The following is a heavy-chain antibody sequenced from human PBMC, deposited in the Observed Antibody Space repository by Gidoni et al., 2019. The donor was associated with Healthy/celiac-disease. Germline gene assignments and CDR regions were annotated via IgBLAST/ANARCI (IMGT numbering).Heavy chain of an antibody. Sequence: EVQLLESGGGLVQPGGSLRLSCAASGFTFSSYAMRWVRQAPGKGLEWVSAISGSGGSTYYADAVKGRFTISRDNSKNTLYLQMNSLRAEDTAVYYCAKDLGQLWPESQFDYWGQGTLVTVSS. J-gene: IGHJ4*02. CDR1: GFTFSSYA. V-gene: IGHV3-23*01. CDR2: ISGSGGST. CDR3: AKDLGQLWPESQFDY. D-gene: IGHD5-18*01.